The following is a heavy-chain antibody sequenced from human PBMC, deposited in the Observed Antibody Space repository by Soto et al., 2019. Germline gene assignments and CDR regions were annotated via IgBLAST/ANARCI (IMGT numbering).Heavy chain of an antibody. CDR2: IIPIFGTV. J-gene: IGHJ4*02. V-gene: IGHV1-69*13. CDR1: GGTFSNYP. CDR3: ARPRTVATTKGYDY. D-gene: IGHD1-1*01. Sequence: SVKVSCKASGGTFSNYPFTWVRQAPGQGLEWMGGIIPIFGTVTYAQKFQGRVTISADESTSTTYMEMRSLTPGDTAVYYCARPRTVATTKGYDYWGQGTPVTVSS.